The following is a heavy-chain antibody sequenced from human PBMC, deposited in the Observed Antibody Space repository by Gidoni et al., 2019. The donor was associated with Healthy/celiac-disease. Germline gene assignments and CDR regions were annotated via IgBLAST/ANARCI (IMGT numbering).Heavy chain of an antibody. CDR1: GGSISRYY. V-gene: IGHV4-4*07. J-gene: IGHJ2*01. CDR2: IYTSGST. D-gene: IGHD2-2*01. Sequence: QVQLKESGPGLVKPSETLSLTCTVAGGSISRYYWSWIRQPAGKGLEWIGRIYTSGSTNSNPSLKSLVTMSVDTSKNQFSLKLSSVTAADTAVYYCARDGSSTSCCDNWYFDLWGRGTLVTVSS. CDR3: ARDGSSTSCCDNWYFDL.